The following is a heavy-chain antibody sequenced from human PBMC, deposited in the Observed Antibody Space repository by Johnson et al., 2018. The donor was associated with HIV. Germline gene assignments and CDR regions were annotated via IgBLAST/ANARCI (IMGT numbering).Heavy chain of an antibody. Sequence: QVQLVESGGGLVQPGGSLRLSCAASGFTFSSYAMSWVRQAPGEGLEWVAVTSNDGTNTYYADSVKGRFTISRDNSKNTLYLQMNSLRPEDTAVYFCARDGKYSSIGPDAFDVWGQGTMVAVSS. J-gene: IGHJ3*01. CDR2: TSNDGTNT. CDR3: ARDGKYSSIGPDAFDV. CDR1: GFTFSSYA. V-gene: IGHV3-30*03. D-gene: IGHD6-13*01.